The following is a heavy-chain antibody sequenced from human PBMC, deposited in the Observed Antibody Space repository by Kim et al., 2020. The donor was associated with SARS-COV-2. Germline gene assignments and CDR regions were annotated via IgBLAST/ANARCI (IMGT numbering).Heavy chain of an antibody. J-gene: IGHJ6*02. Sequence: SVKSRITINPDTSKNQFSLQLNSVTPEDTAVYYCAREGSSLYFNYYGMDVWGQGTTVTVSS. V-gene: IGHV6-1*01. CDR3: AREGSSLYFNYYGMDV. D-gene: IGHD6-13*01.